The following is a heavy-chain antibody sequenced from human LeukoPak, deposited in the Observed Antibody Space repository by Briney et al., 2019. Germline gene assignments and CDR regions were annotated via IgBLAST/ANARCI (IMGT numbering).Heavy chain of an antibody. J-gene: IGHJ3*02. CDR1: GFTFSSYA. Sequence: GGSLRLSCAASGFTFSSYAMSWVRQAPGKGLEWVSAISGSGGSTYYADSVKGRFTISRDNSKNTLYLQMNSLRAEDTAVYYCAKKLRMGATTGRDAFDIWGQGTMVTVSS. V-gene: IGHV3-23*01. CDR2: ISGSGGST. CDR3: AKKLRMGATTGRDAFDI. D-gene: IGHD1-26*01.